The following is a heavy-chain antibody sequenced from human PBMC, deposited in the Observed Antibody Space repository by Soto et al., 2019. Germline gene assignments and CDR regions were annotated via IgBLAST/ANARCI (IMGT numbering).Heavy chain of an antibody. CDR3: ARGGHVVVVTAALDY. V-gene: IGHV1-46*01. CDR1: GDTFSDYY. CDR2: VNPSGGHT. J-gene: IGHJ4*02. D-gene: IGHD2-21*02. Sequence: QVQLMQSGAEVKKPGASVKVSCKASGDTFSDYYIHWVRQAPGQGLKWMGTVNPSGGHTTYSQHFLGRVTMTRDTSTSTLHMELTSLTSEDTAVYYCARGGHVVVVTAALDYWGQGTLVTVSS.